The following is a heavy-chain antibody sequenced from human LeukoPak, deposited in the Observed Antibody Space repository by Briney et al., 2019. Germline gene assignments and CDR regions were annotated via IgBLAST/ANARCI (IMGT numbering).Heavy chain of an antibody. V-gene: IGHV3-66*01. D-gene: IGHD6-13*01. Sequence: GGSLRLSCAASGITVSRNYMSWVRQAPGKGLEWVSIIYDGGATYYADSVKGRFTISRDNSKNTLYLQINSLRAEDTAVYYCVRDIVPYSTNWYYFDYWGQGALVTVSS. CDR3: VRDIVPYSTNWYYFDY. J-gene: IGHJ4*02. CDR1: GITVSRNY. CDR2: IYDGGAT.